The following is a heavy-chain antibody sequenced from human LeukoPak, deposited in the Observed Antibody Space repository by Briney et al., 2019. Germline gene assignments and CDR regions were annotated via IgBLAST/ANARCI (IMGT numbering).Heavy chain of an antibody. J-gene: IGHJ5*02. D-gene: IGHD3-10*01. V-gene: IGHV1-46*01. CDR2: ISPSGGST. CDR3: SSDNSVRDEAWWFNT. Sequence: ASVKVSCKASGYTFTSYYMHWVRQAPGQGPEWMGVISPSGGSTNYAQKFQGRVTLTRDMSTSTDYLELSSLRSEDTAVYYCSSDNSVRDEAWWFNTWGQGTLVTVSS. CDR1: GYTFTSYY.